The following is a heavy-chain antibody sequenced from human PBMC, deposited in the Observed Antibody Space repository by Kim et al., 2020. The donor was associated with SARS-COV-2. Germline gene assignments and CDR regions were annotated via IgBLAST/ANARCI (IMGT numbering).Heavy chain of an antibody. CDR3: AKGTGQLWLFFDY. D-gene: IGHD5-18*01. CDR2: ISGSGSST. CDR1: GFTFSSYA. V-gene: IGHV3-23*01. Sequence: GGSLRLSCAASGFTFSSYAMSWVRQAPGKGLGWVSAISGSGSSTNYADSVKGRFTISRDNTKNTLYLQMNSRRAEETSVYYCAKGTGQLWLFFDYWGQGTLVTVSS. J-gene: IGHJ4*02.